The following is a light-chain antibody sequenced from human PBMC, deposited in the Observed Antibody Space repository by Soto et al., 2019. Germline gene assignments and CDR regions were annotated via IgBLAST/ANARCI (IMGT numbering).Light chain of an antibody. CDR1: QSVGSN. Sequence: EIVMTQSPATLSVSPGERATLSCRASQSVGSNLAWFQQKPGQAPRLLVYGASTRATGVPGRFSGSGSGTEIPLTITSLQSEDFAVYYCQQHNYWPSFGQGTKLEIK. V-gene: IGKV3-15*01. CDR2: GAS. J-gene: IGKJ2*01. CDR3: QQHNYWPS.